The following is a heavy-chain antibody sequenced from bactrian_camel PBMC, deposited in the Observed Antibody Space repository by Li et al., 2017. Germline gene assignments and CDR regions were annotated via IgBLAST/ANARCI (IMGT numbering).Heavy chain of an antibody. CDR1: FFILDDFD. D-gene: IGHD1*01. J-gene: IGHJ6*01. CDR2: ISGDGST. V-gene: IGHV3-1*01. Sequence: DVQLVESGGGSVQTGGSLRLSCKPSFFILDDFDMMWYRQAPGNECELVSSISGDGSTYYTDAVKGRFSMSRDNIKNTIYLQMNGLKPGDTALYTCAADVRGTTVIGQVPPAGMFRYWGQGTQVTVS. CDR3: AADVRGTTVIGQVPPAGMFRY.